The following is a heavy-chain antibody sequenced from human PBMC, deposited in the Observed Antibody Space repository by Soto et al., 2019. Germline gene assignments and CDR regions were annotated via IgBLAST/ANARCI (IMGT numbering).Heavy chain of an antibody. D-gene: IGHD4-17*01. CDR3: AHAGDYDLLTFDH. Sequence: QITLKESGPTLVRPAQTLTLTCDFSGFSLSTYHMGVSWIRQPPGKPLEWRALIYWDDDKRYSPSLKDRLAISKHTSSNQVVLTITNIEPGDSATYFCAHAGDYDLLTFDHWGTGTLGTVSS. J-gene: IGHJ4*01. V-gene: IGHV2-5*02. CDR2: IYWDDDK. CDR1: GFSLSTYHMG.